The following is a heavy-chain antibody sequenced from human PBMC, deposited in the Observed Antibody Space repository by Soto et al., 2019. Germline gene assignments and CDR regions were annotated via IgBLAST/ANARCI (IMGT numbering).Heavy chain of an antibody. V-gene: IGHV3-33*01. CDR3: AGAVGPYDY. Sequence: QVQLVESGGGVVQPGRSLRLSCAASGFTFSTYGIHWVRQAPGKGLGWVAVIWYDGSIKYYADSVKGRFTISRDNSKNTLYLQMNSLRVEDTAVYYCAGAVGPYDYWGQGTLVTVSS. J-gene: IGHJ4*02. CDR2: IWYDGSIK. D-gene: IGHD1-26*01. CDR1: GFTFSTYG.